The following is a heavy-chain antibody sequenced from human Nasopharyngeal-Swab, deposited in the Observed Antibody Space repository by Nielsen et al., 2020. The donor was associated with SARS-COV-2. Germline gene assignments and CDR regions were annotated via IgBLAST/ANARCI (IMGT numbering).Heavy chain of an antibody. D-gene: IGHD1-14*01. CDR2: IYPGDSDT. Sequence: VRQMPGKGLEWMGIIYPGDSDTRYSPSFPGQVTISADKSISTAYLQWSSLKASDTAMYYCARHDSINGMDVWGQGTTVTVSS. CDR3: ARHDSINGMDV. V-gene: IGHV5-51*01. J-gene: IGHJ6*02.